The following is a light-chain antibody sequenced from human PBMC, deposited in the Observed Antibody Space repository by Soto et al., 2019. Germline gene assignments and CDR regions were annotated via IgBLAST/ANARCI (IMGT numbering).Light chain of an antibody. V-gene: IGKV3-15*01. CDR1: QSVSSN. J-gene: IGKJ1*01. CDR3: QQYNGLLWT. CDR2: GAS. Sequence: EIVMTQSASTLSVSPGERATLSCGASQSVSSNLAWYQQKPGQAPRLLIYGASTRATGIPARFSGSGSGTDFTLTISRLEPEDFAVYYCQQYNGLLWTFGQRTKVAI.